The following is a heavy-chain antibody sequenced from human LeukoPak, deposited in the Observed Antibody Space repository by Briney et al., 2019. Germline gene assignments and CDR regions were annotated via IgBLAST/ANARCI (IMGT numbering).Heavy chain of an antibody. Sequence: ASVKVSCKASGYTFTSYDINWVRQATGQGLEWTGWMNPNSGNTGYAQKFQGRVTITRNTSISTAYMELSSLRSEDTAVYYCARLTSSGYSSGWITYYYYYMDVWGKGTTVTVSS. CDR2: MNPNSGNT. V-gene: IGHV1-8*03. CDR1: GYTFTSYD. D-gene: IGHD6-19*01. CDR3: ARLTSSGYSSGWITYYYYYMDV. J-gene: IGHJ6*03.